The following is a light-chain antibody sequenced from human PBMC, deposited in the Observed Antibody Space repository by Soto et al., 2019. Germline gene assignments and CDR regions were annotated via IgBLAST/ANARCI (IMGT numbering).Light chain of an antibody. Sequence: QSVLTQPASVSGSPGQSITISCTGTSSDVGGYNYVSWYQQYPGKAPKLMIYEVSNRPSGVSNRFSGSKSGNTASLTISGLQAEDEADYYCSSYTTSSTFFYVF. CDR2: EVS. CDR1: SSDVGGYNY. V-gene: IGLV2-14*01. CDR3: SSYTTSSTFFYV. J-gene: IGLJ1*01.